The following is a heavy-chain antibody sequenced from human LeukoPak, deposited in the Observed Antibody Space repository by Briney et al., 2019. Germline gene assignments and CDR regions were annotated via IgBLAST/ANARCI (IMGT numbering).Heavy chain of an antibody. D-gene: IGHD3-22*01. V-gene: IGHV4-59*01. CDR2: IYHTGST. Sequence: SETLSLTCTVSGGSISNYYWSWIRQPPGKGLECIGYIYHTGSTSYNPSLKSRVTISVDTSKNQFSLKLSSVTGADTAVYYCASAGASSGYSPLHDWGQGTLVTVSS. J-gene: IGHJ4*02. CDR3: ASAGASSGYSPLHD. CDR1: GGSISNYY.